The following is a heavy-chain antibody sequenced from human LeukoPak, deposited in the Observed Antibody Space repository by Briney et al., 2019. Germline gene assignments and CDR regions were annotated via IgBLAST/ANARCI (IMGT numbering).Heavy chain of an antibody. CDR2: ISSSGSTI. CDR3: ARDRLYYFDY. D-gene: IGHD3-22*01. CDR1: GFTFSSYW. Sequence: GGSLRLSCAASGFTFSSYWMSWIRQAPGRGLEWVSYISSSGSTIYYADSVKGRFTISRDNAKNSLYLQMNSLRAEDTAVYYCARDRLYYFDYWGQGTLVTVSS. J-gene: IGHJ4*02. V-gene: IGHV3-11*01.